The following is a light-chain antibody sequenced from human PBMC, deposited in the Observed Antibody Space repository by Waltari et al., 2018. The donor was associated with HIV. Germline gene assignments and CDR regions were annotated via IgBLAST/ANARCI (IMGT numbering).Light chain of an antibody. Sequence: VQMTQSPSSVSASVGDSVTITCRASQGIGTYLAWYQQKPGKAPKLLISSASTLESGVPSRFSGSGSGTDFTLTINSLQPEDFTTYYCQQANSFPFTFGPGTKVDIK. V-gene: IGKV1-12*02. CDR3: QQANSFPFT. CDR2: SAS. CDR1: QGIGTY. J-gene: IGKJ3*01.